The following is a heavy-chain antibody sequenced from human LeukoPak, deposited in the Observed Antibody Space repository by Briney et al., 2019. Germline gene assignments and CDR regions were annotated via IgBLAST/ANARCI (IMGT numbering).Heavy chain of an antibody. D-gene: IGHD2-8*02. CDR3: AASGNSWWEGFFHD. Sequence: PSETLSLTCTVSRASMSSFFWNWIRQPPGKGLEWIGHIHYSWTTKYNPSLTSRITLSMDTSKSQVSLRLTSVTAADTAMYYCAASGNSWWEGFFHDWGQGTLVSVSS. CDR2: IHYSWTT. V-gene: IGHV4-59*03. CDR1: RASMSSFF. J-gene: IGHJ1*01.